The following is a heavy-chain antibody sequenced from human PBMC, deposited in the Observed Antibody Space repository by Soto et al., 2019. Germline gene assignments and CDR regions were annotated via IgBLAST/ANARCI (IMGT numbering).Heavy chain of an antibody. J-gene: IGHJ4*02. CDR1: GFTFSSYA. Sequence: EVQLLESGGGLVQPGGSLRLSCAASGFTFSSYAMSWVRQAPGKGLEWVSAISGSGGSTYYADSVKGRFTISRDNSKNTLYLQMNRLRADDKAVYYCAKGGVAATPVSDYFDYWGQGTLVTVSS. CDR3: AKGGVAATPVSDYFDY. V-gene: IGHV3-23*01. D-gene: IGHD2-15*01. CDR2: ISGSGGST.